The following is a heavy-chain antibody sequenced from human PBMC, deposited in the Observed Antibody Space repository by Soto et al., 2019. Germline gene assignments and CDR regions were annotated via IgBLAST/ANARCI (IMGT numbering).Heavy chain of an antibody. J-gene: IGHJ3*02. CDR1: GFNVGSSY. CDR2: IYTGGST. V-gene: IGHV3-53*04. Sequence: EVQVVESGGGLVQPGGSLRLSCAASGFNVGSSYMSWVRQAPGKGLEWVSDIYTGGSTYYADSVKGRFTTSRHSSKNTLYLQMNSLRAEDTAVYYCATFYDSRGFTPSYAFDIWGQGTKVTVSS. CDR3: ATFYDSRGFTPSYAFDI. D-gene: IGHD3-22*01.